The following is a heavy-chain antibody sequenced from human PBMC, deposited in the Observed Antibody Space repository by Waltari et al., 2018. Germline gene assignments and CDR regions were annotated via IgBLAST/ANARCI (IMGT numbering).Heavy chain of an antibody. Sequence: QVQLQESGPGLVRPSGTLSLTCDVSGYFINTGSFWGWIRQPPGKGLEWIGNIYHDGTTYYNPSLKHRLMISLDTSKNQCSLRLKCVDVADTAVYYCARQTLGYCTSAACRRLETWGQGILVTVSS. V-gene: IGHV4-38-2*01. D-gene: IGHD2-2*03. CDR2: IYHDGTT. J-gene: IGHJ5*02. CDR3: ARQTLGYCTSAACRRLET. CDR1: GYFINTGSF.